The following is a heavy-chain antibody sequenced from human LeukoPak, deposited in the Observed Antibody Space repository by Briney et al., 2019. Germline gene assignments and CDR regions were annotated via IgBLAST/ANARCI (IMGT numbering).Heavy chain of an antibody. CDR2: ISSSSSYI. CDR1: GFTFSSYA. CDR3: ARPGAYGDHLDY. D-gene: IGHD4-17*01. Sequence: GGSLRLSCAASGFTFSSYAMSWVRQAPGKGLEWVSSISSSSSYIYYADSVKGRFTISRDNAKNSLYLQMNSLRAEDTAVYYCARPGAYGDHLDYWGQGTLVTVSS. V-gene: IGHV3-21*01. J-gene: IGHJ4*02.